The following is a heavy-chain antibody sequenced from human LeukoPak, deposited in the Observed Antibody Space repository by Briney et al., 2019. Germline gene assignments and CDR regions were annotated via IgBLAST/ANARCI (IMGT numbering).Heavy chain of an antibody. CDR2: IWYDGSNK. D-gene: IGHD3-16*01. V-gene: IGHV3-33*01. J-gene: IGHJ4*02. Sequence: PGGSLRLSCAASGFTFSSYGMHWVRQAPGKGLEWVAVIWYDGSNKYYADSVKGRFTISRDNSKNTLYLQLNSLRAEDTAVYYCARDEQGLGENYWGQGTLVTVSS. CDR1: GFTFSSYG. CDR3: ARDEQGLGENY.